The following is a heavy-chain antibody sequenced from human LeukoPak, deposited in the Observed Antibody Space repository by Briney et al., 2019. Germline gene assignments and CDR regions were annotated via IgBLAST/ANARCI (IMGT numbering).Heavy chain of an antibody. Sequence: GGSRRLSGAASGFTFSSYAMHWFRKAPDKGREWVAVISYDGSNKYYADSVKGRFTISRDNSKNTLYLQMNSLRAEDTAVYYCARELAVAFDYWGQGTLVTVSS. V-gene: IGHV3-30-3*01. CDR2: ISYDGSNK. CDR1: GFTFSSYA. J-gene: IGHJ4*02. CDR3: ARELAVAFDY. D-gene: IGHD6-19*01.